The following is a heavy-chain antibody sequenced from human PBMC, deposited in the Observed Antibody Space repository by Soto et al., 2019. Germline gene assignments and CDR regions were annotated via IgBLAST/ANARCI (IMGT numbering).Heavy chain of an antibody. J-gene: IGHJ6*02. Sequence: SGKKKPPGQGLEWIAYSYYSGSTNYDPPLKSRVTISVDTSKNQFSLKLRSVTAADTAVYYCARVYGSGSDCYQYYGMVFWCQGTTVTVSS. D-gene: IGHD3-10*01. V-gene: IGHV4-59*01. CDR3: ARVYGSGSDCYQYYGMVF. CDR2: SYYSGST.